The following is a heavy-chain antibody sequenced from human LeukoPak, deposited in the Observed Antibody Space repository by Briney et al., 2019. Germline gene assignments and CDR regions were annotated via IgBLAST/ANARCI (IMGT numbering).Heavy chain of an antibody. CDR3: ARGYSVAAAGTAFPNPTPYRYFDL. V-gene: IGHV4-31*03. D-gene: IGHD6-13*01. Sequence: SETLSLTCTVSGGSISSGGYYWSWIRQHPGKGLEWIGYIYYSGSTYYNPSLKSRVTISVDTSKNQFSLKLSSVTAADTAVYYCARGYSVAAAGTAFPNPTPYRYFDLWGRGTLVTVSS. J-gene: IGHJ2*01. CDR2: IYYSGST. CDR1: GGSISSGGYY.